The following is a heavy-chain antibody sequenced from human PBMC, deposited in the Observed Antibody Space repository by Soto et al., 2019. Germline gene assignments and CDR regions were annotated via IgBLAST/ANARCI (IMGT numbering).Heavy chain of an antibody. CDR3: TTVIKQWLRRDALDF. CDR2: IKSKTDGGTT. J-gene: IGHJ3*01. CDR1: GFTFSNAW. V-gene: IGHV3-15*07. D-gene: IGHD6-19*01. Sequence: GGSLRLSCAASGFTFSNAWMNWVRQAPGKGLEWVGRIKSKTDGGTTDYAAPVKGRFTISRDDSKNTLYLQMNSLKTEDTAVYYCTTVIKQWLRRDALDFWGQGTMVTVSS.